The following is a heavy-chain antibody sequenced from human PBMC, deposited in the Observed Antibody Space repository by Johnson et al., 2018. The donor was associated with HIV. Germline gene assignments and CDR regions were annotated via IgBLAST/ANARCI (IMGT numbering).Heavy chain of an antibody. CDR2: ISYDGSNK. CDR1: GFTLSNYG. J-gene: IGHJ3*02. V-gene: IGHV3-30*03. Sequence: QVQLVESGGGVVQPGRSLRLSCAASGFTLSNYGIHWVRQAPGKGLEWVALISYDGSNKYYADSVKGRFTISRENAKNSLYLQMNSLRAGDTAVYYCARGKAFDIWGQGTMVTVSS. CDR3: ARGKAFDI.